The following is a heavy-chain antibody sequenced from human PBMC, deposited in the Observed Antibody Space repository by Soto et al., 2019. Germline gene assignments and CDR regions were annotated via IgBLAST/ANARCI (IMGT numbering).Heavy chain of an antibody. Sequence: QVQLVESGGGVVQPGRSLRLSCAASGFTFSRYGMHWVRQAPGRGLEWVAVIWYDGSNIYYADSVKGRFTISRDNSKDTRDLQMNSLRAEDTAVYYCARDREQWLVGYYFDYWGQGTLVTVSS. CDR2: IWYDGSNI. D-gene: IGHD6-19*01. CDR3: ARDREQWLVGYYFDY. J-gene: IGHJ4*02. V-gene: IGHV3-33*01. CDR1: GFTFSRYG.